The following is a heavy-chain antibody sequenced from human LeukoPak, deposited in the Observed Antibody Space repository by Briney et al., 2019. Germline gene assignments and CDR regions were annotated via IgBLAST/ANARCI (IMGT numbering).Heavy chain of an antibody. CDR1: GGAISSSSYY. Sequence: SETLSLTCTVSGGAISSSSYYWGWIRQSPGKGLEWIGSSYYGGSTYYNPSLKSRVTISIDTSKNQCSLDLSSVTAADTAVYYCVGRGGYCSGGSCYAEWGQGTLVSVSS. V-gene: IGHV4-39*01. D-gene: IGHD2-15*01. CDR3: VGRGGYCSGGSCYAE. J-gene: IGHJ4*02. CDR2: SYYGGST.